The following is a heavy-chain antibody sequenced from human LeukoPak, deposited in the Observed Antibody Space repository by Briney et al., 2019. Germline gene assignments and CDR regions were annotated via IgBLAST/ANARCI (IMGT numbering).Heavy chain of an antibody. CDR2: ISYDGSNK. V-gene: IGHV3-30-3*01. J-gene: IGHJ4*02. D-gene: IGHD3-10*01. CDR1: GFTFSSYA. Sequence: GGSLRLSCAASGFTFSSYAMHWVRQAPGKGLEWVAVISYDGSNKYYADSVKGRFTISRDNSKNTLYLRMNSLRAEDTAVYYCARASLLLWFGELLSWGQGTLVTVSS. CDR3: ARASLLLWFGELLS.